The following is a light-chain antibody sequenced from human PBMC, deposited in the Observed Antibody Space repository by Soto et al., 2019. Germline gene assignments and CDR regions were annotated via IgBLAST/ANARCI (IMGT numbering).Light chain of an antibody. Sequence: VLTQSPATLSLSPGERATLSCRASLNVNSYLAWYQQKPGQAPRLLIYDASNRAAGIPARFSGSGSGTDFTLTISRLEPEDFAVYYCQQYGSSPSITFGQGTRLEIK. J-gene: IGKJ5*01. V-gene: IGKV3-20*01. CDR1: LNVNSY. CDR2: DAS. CDR3: QQYGSSPSIT.